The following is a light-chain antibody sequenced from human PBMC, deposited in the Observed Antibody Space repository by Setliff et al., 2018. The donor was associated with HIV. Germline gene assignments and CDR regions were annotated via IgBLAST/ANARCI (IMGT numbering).Light chain of an antibody. CDR2: EVT. V-gene: IGLV2-14*01. J-gene: IGLJ1*01. CDR1: SNDVGGYNF. Sequence: QSALTQPASVSGSPGQSITISCTGTSNDVGGYNFVSRYQQHPDKGPKLMIYEVTNRPSGVSNRFSGSKSGNTASLTISGLQAEDEADYYCISYTDSSTVRVFGTGTKVTV. CDR3: ISYTDSSTVRV.